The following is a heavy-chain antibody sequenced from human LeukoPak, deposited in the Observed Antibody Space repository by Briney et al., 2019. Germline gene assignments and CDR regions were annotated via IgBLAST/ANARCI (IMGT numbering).Heavy chain of an antibody. D-gene: IGHD3-3*01. CDR1: GGSISSGGYY. CDR3: ARDLGPGDFWSGYYTGNYGMDV. Sequence: SETLSLTCTVSGGSISSGGYYWSWIRQHPGKGLEWIGYIYYSGSTYYNPSLKSRVTISVDTSKNQFSLKLSSVTAADTAVYYCARDLGPGDFWSGYYTGNYGMDVWGQGTTVTVSS. V-gene: IGHV4-31*03. CDR2: IYYSGST. J-gene: IGHJ6*02.